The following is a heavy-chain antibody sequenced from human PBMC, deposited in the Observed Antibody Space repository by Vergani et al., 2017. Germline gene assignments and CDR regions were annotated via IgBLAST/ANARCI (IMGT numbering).Heavy chain of an antibody. J-gene: IGHJ6*02. CDR3: ARDPRGYGGDPEDYYYGMDV. Sequence: QVQLVQSGAEVKKPGSSVKVSCKASGATFRSNTISWVRQVPGQGLQWMGRIIPVLGKTKYAQDFQGRLTITADTSTSTAYMVLTSLRSQDTAVYYCARDPRGYGGDPEDYYYGMDVWVQGTTVTVSS. V-gene: IGHV1-69*08. D-gene: IGHD2-21*02. CDR1: GATFRSNT. CDR2: IIPVLGKT.